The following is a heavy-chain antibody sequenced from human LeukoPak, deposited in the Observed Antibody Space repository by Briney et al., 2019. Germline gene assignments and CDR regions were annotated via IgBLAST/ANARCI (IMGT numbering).Heavy chain of an antibody. Sequence: GASVKVSCKASGYTFTSYGITWVRQAPGQGLEWMGWISAYNAYTYYAQKLQGRVTMTTDTSTGTAYMELRSLRSDDTAVYYCARDVLHRIHYDSSAYYPGSSYWGQGTLVTVSS. CDR2: ISAYNAYT. V-gene: IGHV1-18*01. CDR1: GYTFTSYG. CDR3: ARDVLHRIHYDSSAYYPGSSY. D-gene: IGHD3-22*01. J-gene: IGHJ4*02.